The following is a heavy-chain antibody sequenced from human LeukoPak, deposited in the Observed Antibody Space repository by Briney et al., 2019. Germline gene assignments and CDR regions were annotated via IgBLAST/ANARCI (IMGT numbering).Heavy chain of an antibody. J-gene: IGHJ4*02. V-gene: IGHV4-4*02. CDR3: ARFGSGWYGFDY. D-gene: IGHD6-19*01. Sequence: PSETLSLTCAVPGDSISSSNWWSWVRQPPGKGLEWIGEIYHSGSTNYNPSLRSRVTISVDKSKNQFSLKLSSVTAADTAVYYCARFGSGWYGFDYWGQGTLVSVSS. CDR1: GDSISSSNW. CDR2: IYHSGST.